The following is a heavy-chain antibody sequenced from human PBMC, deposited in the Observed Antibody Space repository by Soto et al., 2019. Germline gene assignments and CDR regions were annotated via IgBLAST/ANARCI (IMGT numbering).Heavy chain of an antibody. J-gene: IGHJ4*02. D-gene: IGHD3-9*01. CDR1: GFTFGSYA. Sequence: GGSLRLSCGASGFTFGSYAMSWVRQAPGKGLEWVSGISGSAGTTSYADSVKGRFTISRSNSKNTLYLQMNSLRAEDTAIYYCAKDHDILTGYYSSYGYYFDTWGRGILVTSPQ. CDR2: ISGSAGTT. V-gene: IGHV3-23*01. CDR3: AKDHDILTGYYSSYGYYFDT.